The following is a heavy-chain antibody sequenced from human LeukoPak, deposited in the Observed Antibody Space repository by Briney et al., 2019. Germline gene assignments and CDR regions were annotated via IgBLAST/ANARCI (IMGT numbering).Heavy chain of an antibody. Sequence: PGGSLRLSCAASGFTFSSYEMNWVRQAPGKGLEWVSYISSSGSTIYYADSVKGRFTISRDNAKNSLYLQMNSLRAEDTAVYYCARVPGRAAANFDNWGQGTLVTVSS. CDR3: ARVPGRAAANFDN. J-gene: IGHJ4*02. CDR2: ISSSGSTI. D-gene: IGHD1-26*01. V-gene: IGHV3-48*03. CDR1: GFTFSSYE.